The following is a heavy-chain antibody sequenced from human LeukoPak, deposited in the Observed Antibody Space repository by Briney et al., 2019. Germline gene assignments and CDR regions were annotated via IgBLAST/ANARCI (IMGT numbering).Heavy chain of an antibody. CDR1: GGSISSSSYY. D-gene: IGHD3-3*01. J-gene: IGHJ4*02. CDR2: IYYSGST. Sequence: SETLFLTCTVSGGSISSSSYYWGWIRQPPGKGLEWIGSIYYSGSTYYNPSLKSRVTISVDTSKNQFSLKLSSVTAADTAVYYCARRTYDFWSGYLTGWIDYWGQGTLVTVSS. CDR3: ARRTYDFWSGYLTGWIDY. V-gene: IGHV4-39*07.